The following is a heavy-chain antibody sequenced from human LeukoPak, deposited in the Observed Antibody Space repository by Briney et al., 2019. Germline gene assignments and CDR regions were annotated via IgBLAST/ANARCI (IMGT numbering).Heavy chain of an antibody. CDR1: GGSISSSDYY. J-gene: IGHJ4*02. CDR2: INHSGST. CDR3: ARHGVDYGDYYFDY. D-gene: IGHD4-17*01. Sequence: PSETLFLTCTVSGGSISSSDYYWSWIRQPPGKGLEWIGEINHSGSTNYNPSLKSRVTISVDTSKNQFSLKLSSVTAADTAVYYCARHGVDYGDYYFDYWGQGTLVTVSS. V-gene: IGHV4-39*01.